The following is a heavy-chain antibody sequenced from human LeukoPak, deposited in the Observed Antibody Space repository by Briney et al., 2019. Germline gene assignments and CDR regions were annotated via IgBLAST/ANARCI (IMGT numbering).Heavy chain of an antibody. CDR2: IGSVGDST. CDR1: GFNFRDAA. V-gene: IGHV3-23*01. Sequence: GGSVRLSCAASGFNFRDAAMTWVRQAPGKGMEWVSLIGSVGDSTYYADSVKGRFTISRDNSENTLSLQMNSLRVEDTAIYYCAKDIQLSTWGLGTMVSVSS. D-gene: IGHD5-24*01. J-gene: IGHJ3*01. CDR3: AKDIQLST.